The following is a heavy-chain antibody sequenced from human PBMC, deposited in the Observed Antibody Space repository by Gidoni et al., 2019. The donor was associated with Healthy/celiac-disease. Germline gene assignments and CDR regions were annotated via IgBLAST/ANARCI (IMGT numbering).Heavy chain of an antibody. V-gene: IGHV4-39*01. Sequence: QLQLQESGPGLAKPSETLSLTCTVSGGSISSSSYYWGWLRQPPGKGLEWIGSIYYSGSTYYNPSLKSRVTISVDTSKNQCSLKLSSVTAADTAVYYCARKVYGDYVRYYYYYMDVWGKGTTVTVSS. J-gene: IGHJ6*03. CDR3: ARKVYGDYVRYYYYYMDV. CDR1: GGSISSSSYY. CDR2: IYYSGST. D-gene: IGHD4-17*01.